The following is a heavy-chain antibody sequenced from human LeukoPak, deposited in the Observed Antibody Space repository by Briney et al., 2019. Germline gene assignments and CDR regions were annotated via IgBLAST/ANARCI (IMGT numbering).Heavy chain of an antibody. CDR2: IYYSGST. CDR3: ARDADYGGNSGWFDP. D-gene: IGHD4-23*01. Sequence: PSETLSLTCTVSGGSISSSSYYWGWIRQPPGKGLEWIGSIYYSGSTYYNPSLKSRVTISVDTSKNQFSLKLSSVTAADTAVYYCARDADYGGNSGWFDPWGQGTLVTVSS. CDR1: GGSISSSSYY. J-gene: IGHJ5*02. V-gene: IGHV4-39*07.